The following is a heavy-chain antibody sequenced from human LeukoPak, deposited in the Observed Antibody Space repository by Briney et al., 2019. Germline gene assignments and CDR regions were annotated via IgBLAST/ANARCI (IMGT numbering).Heavy chain of an antibody. Sequence: GGSLRLSCVASGFTFSNYAMIWVRQAPGKGLEWVSAIRGSGGGTVYADSVKGRFTISRDNPENTLYLQMNNVRAEDTAIYYCARDPNGDYTGAFDFWGQGTLVTVSS. V-gene: IGHV3-23*01. J-gene: IGHJ3*01. CDR2: IRGSGGGT. CDR3: ARDPNGDYTGAFDF. CDR1: GFTFSNYA. D-gene: IGHD4-17*01.